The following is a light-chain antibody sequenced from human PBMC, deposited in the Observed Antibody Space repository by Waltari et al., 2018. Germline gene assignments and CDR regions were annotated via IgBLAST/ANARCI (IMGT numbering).Light chain of an antibody. Sequence: EIVMTQSPATLSVSPGERAPLSCRASATVSSSLAWYQQKPGQAPRLLIYDTSIRAAGLPARFSGSGSGTEFTLTISSMRSEDSAVYYCQQYHDWPRTFGQGTRVEI. CDR1: ATVSSS. CDR3: QQYHDWPRT. V-gene: IGKV3-15*01. J-gene: IGKJ1*01. CDR2: DTS.